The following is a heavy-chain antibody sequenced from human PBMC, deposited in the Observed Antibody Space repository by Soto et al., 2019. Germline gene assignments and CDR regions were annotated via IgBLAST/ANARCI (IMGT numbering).Heavy chain of an antibody. CDR3: VRVASGSYDWSES. Sequence: EVQLVESGGGLVQPGGSLRLSCAASEFTFSSYWMHWVRQAPGKGLVWVSRINTDGSRTTYADSVKGRFTISRDNAKNKAFLQMDSLRAEDTAMYYCVRVASGSYDWSESWGQGTLVTVSP. D-gene: IGHD1-26*01. V-gene: IGHV3-74*01. J-gene: IGHJ5*01. CDR2: INTDGSRT. CDR1: EFTFSSYW.